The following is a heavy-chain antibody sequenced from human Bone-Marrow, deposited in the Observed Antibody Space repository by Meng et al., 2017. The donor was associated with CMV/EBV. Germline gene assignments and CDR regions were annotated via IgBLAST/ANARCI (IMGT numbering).Heavy chain of an antibody. Sequence: ASVKVSCKASGYTFTSYDINWVRQATGQGLEWMGGINPNSGGTNYAQKFQGRVTMTRDTSISTAYMERSRLRSDDTAVYYCARERDGYPNDYWGQGTLVTVSS. CDR3: ARERDGYPNDY. D-gene: IGHD5-24*01. CDR1: GYTFTSYD. J-gene: IGHJ4*02. CDR2: INPNSGGT. V-gene: IGHV1-2*02.